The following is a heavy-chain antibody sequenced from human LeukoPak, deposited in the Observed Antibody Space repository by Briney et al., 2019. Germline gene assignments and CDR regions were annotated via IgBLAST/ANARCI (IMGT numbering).Heavy chain of an antibody. Sequence: SVKVSCKASGGTFSSYAISWVRQAPGQGLEWMGGIIPIFGTANYAQKFQGRVTITADESTSTAYMELSSLRSEDTAVYYCARERKITFFGVACDYWGQGTLVTVSS. CDR2: IIPIFGTA. CDR3: ARERKITFFGVACDY. CDR1: GGTFSSYA. J-gene: IGHJ4*02. V-gene: IGHV1-69*01. D-gene: IGHD3-3*01.